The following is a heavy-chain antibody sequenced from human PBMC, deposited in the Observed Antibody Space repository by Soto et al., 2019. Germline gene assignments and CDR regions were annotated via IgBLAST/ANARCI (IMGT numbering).Heavy chain of an antibody. Sequence: SETLSLTCAVYGGSFSGYYWSWIRQPPGKGLEWIGEINHSGSTNYNPSLKSRVTISVDTSKNQFSLKLSSVTAADTAVYYCARVGGKGDYSNPHYYFDYWGQGTLVTVSS. CDR3: ARVGGKGDYSNPHYYFDY. CDR2: INHSGST. D-gene: IGHD4-4*01. J-gene: IGHJ4*02. V-gene: IGHV4-34*01. CDR1: GGSFSGYY.